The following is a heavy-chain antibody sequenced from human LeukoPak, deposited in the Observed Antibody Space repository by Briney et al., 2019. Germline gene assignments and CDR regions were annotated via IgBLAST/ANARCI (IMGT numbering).Heavy chain of an antibody. J-gene: IGHJ4*02. V-gene: IGHV3-21*01. CDR1: GFTFSSYS. CDR3: ARDLFWSRVSPNMVRGVIPDY. CDR2: ISSSSSYI. D-gene: IGHD3-10*01. Sequence: GGSLRLSCAASGFTFSSYSMNWVRQAPGKGLEWVSSISSSSSYIYYADSVKGRFTISRDNAKNSLYLQMNSLRAEDTAVYYCARDLFWSRVSPNMVRGVIPDYWGQGTLVTVSS.